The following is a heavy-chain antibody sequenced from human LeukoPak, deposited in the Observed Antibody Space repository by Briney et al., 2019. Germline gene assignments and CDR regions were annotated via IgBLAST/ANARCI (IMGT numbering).Heavy chain of an antibody. CDR3: ASFTIFGVIPYAFDI. Sequence: GESLKISCKGSGYSFTNYWIGWVRQMPGKGLEWMGIIYPGDSDTRYSPSFQGQVTVSADNSISTAYLQWSSLKASDTAIYYCASFTIFGVIPYAFDIWGRGTMVTVSS. V-gene: IGHV5-51*01. CDR2: IYPGDSDT. J-gene: IGHJ3*02. CDR1: GYSFTNYW. D-gene: IGHD3-3*01.